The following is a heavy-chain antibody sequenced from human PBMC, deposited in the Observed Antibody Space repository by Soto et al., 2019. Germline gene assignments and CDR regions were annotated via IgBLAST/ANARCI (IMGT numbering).Heavy chain of an antibody. Sequence: SVKVSCKASGGTFSSYTISWVRQAPGQGLEWMGRIIPILGIANYAQKFQGRVTITADKSTSTAYMELSSLRSEDTAVYYCARGVLPCGGPKTLNWFDPWGQGTLVTVSS. D-gene: IGHD3-16*01. CDR3: ARGVLPCGGPKTLNWFDP. V-gene: IGHV1-69*02. CDR2: IIPILGIA. J-gene: IGHJ5*02. CDR1: GGTFSSYT.